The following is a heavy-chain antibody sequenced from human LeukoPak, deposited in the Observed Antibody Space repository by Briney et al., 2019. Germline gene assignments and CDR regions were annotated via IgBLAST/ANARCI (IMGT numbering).Heavy chain of an antibody. CDR2: IYYSGST. J-gene: IGHJ5*02. CDR3: ASTDYGDYGWFDP. CDR1: GGSISSGDYY. Sequence: SETLSLTCTVSGGSISSGDYYWSWIRQPPGKGLEWIGYIYYSGSTYYNPSLKSRVTISADTSKNQFSLKLSSVTAADTAVYYCASTDYGDYGWFDPWGQGTLVTVSS. V-gene: IGHV4-30-4*01. D-gene: IGHD4-17*01.